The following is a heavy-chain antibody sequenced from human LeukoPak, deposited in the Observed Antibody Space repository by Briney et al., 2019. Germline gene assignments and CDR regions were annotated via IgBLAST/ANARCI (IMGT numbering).Heavy chain of an antibody. CDR2: PNNDGSST. Sequence: GGSLRLSCAASGFTFNKYWMHWVRQAPGKGLVWVSRPNNDGSSTSYADSVKGRFTSSRDNAKHTLYLHMNSLRDEDTAAYYCTRVHMAGNRAFDIWGQGTVVTVSS. V-gene: IGHV3-74*01. CDR1: GFTFNKYW. CDR3: TRVHMAGNRAFDI. J-gene: IGHJ3*02. D-gene: IGHD6-19*01.